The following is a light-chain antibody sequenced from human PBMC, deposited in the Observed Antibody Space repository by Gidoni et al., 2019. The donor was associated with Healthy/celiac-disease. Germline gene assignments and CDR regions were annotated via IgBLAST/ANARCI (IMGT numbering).Light chain of an antibody. Sequence: DIQMTQSPSSLSASVGDRVTITCQARQDISNYLNWYQQQPGNAPKLLSYDAYKLETGVPSMFSGSGSGTDFTFTISRLPPEFIATYYCQQYDNLPRTFGQGTKVEIK. CDR2: DAY. CDR1: QDISNY. V-gene: IGKV1-33*01. CDR3: QQYDNLPRT. J-gene: IGKJ1*01.